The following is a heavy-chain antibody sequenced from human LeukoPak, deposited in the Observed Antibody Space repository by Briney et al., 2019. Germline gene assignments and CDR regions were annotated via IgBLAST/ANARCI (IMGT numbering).Heavy chain of an antibody. D-gene: IGHD7-27*01. CDR3: ARPTALTGDEDCFDY. Sequence: GESLQISCKGSGYSFTSYWIGWVRQMPGKGLEWMGIIYPGDSDTRYSPSFQGQVTISADKSISTAYLQWSSLKASDTAMYYCARPTALTGDEDCFDYWGPGNPGHRLL. CDR2: IYPGDSDT. J-gene: IGHJ4*02. CDR1: GYSFTSYW. V-gene: IGHV5-51*01.